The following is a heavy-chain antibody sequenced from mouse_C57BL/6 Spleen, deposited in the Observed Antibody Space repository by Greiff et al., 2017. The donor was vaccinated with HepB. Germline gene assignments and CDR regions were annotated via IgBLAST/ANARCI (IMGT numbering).Heavy chain of an antibody. CDR3: TRRVSNYYFDY. D-gene: IGHD2-5*01. Sequence: VKLQQSGAELVRPGASVTLSCKAWGYTFTDYEMHWVKQTPVHGLEWIGAIDPETGGTAYNQKFKGKAILTADKSSSTAYMELRSLTSEDSAVYYCTRRVSNYYFDYWGQGTTLTVSS. J-gene: IGHJ2*01. CDR2: IDPETGGT. V-gene: IGHV1-15*01. CDR1: GYTFTDYE.